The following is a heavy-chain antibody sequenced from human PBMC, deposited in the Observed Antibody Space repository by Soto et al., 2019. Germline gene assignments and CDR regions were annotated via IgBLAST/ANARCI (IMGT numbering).Heavy chain of an antibody. D-gene: IGHD1-26*01. Sequence: QVQLVQSGAEVKKPGASVKVSCKASGYTFTSYGISWVRQAPGQGLEWMGWISANNGNTNYAQKLQGRVTMTTDTSTSTASMELRSLRSDATAVYYCAGDRGSYALAYWGQGTLVTVSS. CDR2: ISANNGNT. J-gene: IGHJ4*02. CDR1: GYTFTSYG. V-gene: IGHV1-18*01. CDR3: AGDRGSYALAY.